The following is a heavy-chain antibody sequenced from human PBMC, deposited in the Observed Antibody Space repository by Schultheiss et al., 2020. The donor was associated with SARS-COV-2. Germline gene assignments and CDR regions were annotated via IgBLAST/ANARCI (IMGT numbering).Heavy chain of an antibody. Sequence: ASVKVSCKASGYTFTSYYMHWVRQAPGQGLEWMGGFNPEDGKIIYAQKFQGRVTMTRDTSISTAYMEVSSLRSEDTAVYYCVRGLGYCSSVSCSTDDYWGQGTLVTVSS. V-gene: IGHV1-46*01. D-gene: IGHD2-2*02. CDR1: GYTFTSYY. CDR2: FNPEDGKI. J-gene: IGHJ4*02. CDR3: VRGLGYCSSVSCSTDDY.